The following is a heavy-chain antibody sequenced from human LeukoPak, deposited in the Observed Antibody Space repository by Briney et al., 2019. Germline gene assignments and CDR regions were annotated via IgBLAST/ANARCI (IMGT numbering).Heavy chain of an antibody. CDR2: INSDGSST. CDR1: GFTFSSYE. J-gene: IGHJ4*02. V-gene: IGHV3-74*01. Sequence: GGSLRLSCAASGFTFSSYEMNWVRQAPGKGLVWVSHINSDGSSTRYADSVKGRFTISRDNAKNTLYLQMNSLRAEDTAVYYCARDWGTYTTMGFDYWGQGALVTVSS. D-gene: IGHD5-18*01. CDR3: ARDWGTYTTMGFDY.